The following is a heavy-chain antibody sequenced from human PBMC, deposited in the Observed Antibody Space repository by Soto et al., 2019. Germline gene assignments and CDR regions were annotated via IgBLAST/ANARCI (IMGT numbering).Heavy chain of an antibody. CDR2: IKTETDGGTT. D-gene: IGHD3-3*01. Sequence: EVQLVESGGGLVKPGGSLRLSCAASGFTFSSAWMNWVRQALGKGLEWVGRIKTETDGGTTDYAAPVKGRFTISRDDSKTTRYLQMDSLQTEDTGVYYCMTLRGESSIFGVVTRFDYCVQGTLVTVSS. V-gene: IGHV3-15*07. CDR1: GFTFSSAW. CDR3: MTLRGESSIFGVVTRFDY. J-gene: IGHJ4*02.